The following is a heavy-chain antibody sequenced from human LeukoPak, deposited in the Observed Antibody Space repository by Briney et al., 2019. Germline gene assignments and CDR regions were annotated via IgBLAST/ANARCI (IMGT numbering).Heavy chain of an antibody. CDR3: AGAGTAGWDTAMVDDWYFDL. CDR2: IFHSGST. CDR1: GGSISSSSYY. J-gene: IGHJ2*01. Sequence: SETLSLTCTVSGGSISSSSYYWGWIRQPPGKGLEWIGSIFHSGSTYYNPSLKSRVTISVDTSKNQFSLKLSSVTAADTAVYYCAGAGTAGWDTAMVDDWYFDLWGRGTLVTVSS. D-gene: IGHD5-18*01. V-gene: IGHV4-39*07.